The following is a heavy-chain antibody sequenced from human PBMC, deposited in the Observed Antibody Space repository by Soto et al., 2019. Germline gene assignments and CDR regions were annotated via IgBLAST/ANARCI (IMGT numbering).Heavy chain of an antibody. V-gene: IGHV4-39*02. Sequence: QLQLRESGPGLVQPSETLSLTCLVSGGSISSSTYYWGWIRQPPGKGLEWIGSIYYSGATYYNPCLTRRITISMDRYKNHFSLKLTPVTAAYTAIYYCAPVGIGTTTVDYWGQGTLVTVSS. CDR3: APVGIGTTTVDY. J-gene: IGHJ4*02. CDR2: IYYSGAT. D-gene: IGHD5-12*01. CDR1: GGSISSSTYY.